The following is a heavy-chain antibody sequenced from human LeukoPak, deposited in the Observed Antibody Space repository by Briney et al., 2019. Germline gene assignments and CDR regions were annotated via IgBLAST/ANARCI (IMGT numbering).Heavy chain of an antibody. CDR3: VRSAFHAGSGNYYDY. CDR1: GFTFSNYW. CDR2: IDNAGSIT. V-gene: IGHV3-74*03. D-gene: IGHD3-22*01. J-gene: IGHJ4*02. Sequence: GGSLSLSCAASGFTFSNYWIHWVRQAPGKGLVWVSRIDNAGSITTYADSVKGRFTISRDNAENTLYLQMNRLRVEGTAVYYCVRSAFHAGSGNYYDYWGQGTLVTVSS.